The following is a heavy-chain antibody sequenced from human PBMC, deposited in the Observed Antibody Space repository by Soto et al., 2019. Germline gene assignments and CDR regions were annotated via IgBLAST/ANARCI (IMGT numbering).Heavy chain of an antibody. CDR3: AASAPPATNYYYAMDV. CDR1: GGSVSSGSFY. V-gene: IGHV4-61*01. J-gene: IGHJ6*02. Sequence: SETLSLTCTVSGGSVSSGSFYWSWIRRPPGKGLEWIGYFYDSGSTNYNPSLRSRVTMSVDTSKNQFSLKLSSVAAADTAVYYCAASAPPATNYYYAMDVWGQGTTVTVSS. D-gene: IGHD5-12*01. CDR2: FYDSGST.